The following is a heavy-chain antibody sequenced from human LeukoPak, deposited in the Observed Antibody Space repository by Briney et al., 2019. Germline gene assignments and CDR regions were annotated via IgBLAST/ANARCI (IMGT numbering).Heavy chain of an antibody. J-gene: IGHJ4*02. CDR2: ISYDGSNK. CDR3: AKSDEGLPDY. Sequence: GRSLRLSCAASGFTFSSYGMHWVRQAPGKGLEWVAVISYDGSNKYYADSVKGRFTISRDNSKNTLYLQMNSLRAEDTAVYYCAKSDEGLPDYWGQGTLVTVSS. D-gene: IGHD2-21*02. V-gene: IGHV3-30*18. CDR1: GFTFSSYG.